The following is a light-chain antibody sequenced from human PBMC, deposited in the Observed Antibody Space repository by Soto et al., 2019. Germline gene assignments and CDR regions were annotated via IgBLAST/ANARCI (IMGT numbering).Light chain of an antibody. Sequence: ETVMTQSPATLSVSPGERATLSCRASQSVSSKLAWYQQKPCQAPRLLIYGASTRATGIPARFSGSGSGTEFTLTISSLQSEDFAVYYCQQYNNWPTITFGQGTRLEIK. CDR2: GAS. V-gene: IGKV3D-15*01. CDR1: QSVSSK. J-gene: IGKJ5*01. CDR3: QQYNNWPTIT.